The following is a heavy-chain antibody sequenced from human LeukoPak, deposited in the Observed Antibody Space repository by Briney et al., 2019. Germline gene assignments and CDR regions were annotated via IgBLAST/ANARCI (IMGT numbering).Heavy chain of an antibody. J-gene: IGHJ4*02. CDR2: IYYSGST. CDR1: GGSISSSSYY. Sequence: SETLSLTCTVSGGSISSSSYYWGWIRQPPWKGLEWIGSIYYSGSTYYNPSLKSRVTISVDTSKNQFSLKLSSVTAADTAVYYCARQKWFGELSIFDYWGQGTLVTVSS. CDR3: ARQKWFGELSIFDY. V-gene: IGHV4-39*01. D-gene: IGHD3-10*01.